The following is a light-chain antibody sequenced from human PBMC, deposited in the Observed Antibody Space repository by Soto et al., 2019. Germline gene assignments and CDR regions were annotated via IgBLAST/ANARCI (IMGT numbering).Light chain of an antibody. Sequence: AMRMTQSPSSLSASTGDKVTITCRASQDVSSSLAWYQQKPGKAPKLLIFAASTLQSGVPSRFSGSGSETDFAFTISCLQSEDFASYYCQQYYTYPWTFGQGTKVEF. CDR2: AAS. V-gene: IGKV1-8*01. CDR1: QDVSSS. CDR3: QQYYTYPWT. J-gene: IGKJ1*01.